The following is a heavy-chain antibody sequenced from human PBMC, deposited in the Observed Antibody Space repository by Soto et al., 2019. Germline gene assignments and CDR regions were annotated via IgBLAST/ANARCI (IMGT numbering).Heavy chain of an antibody. CDR1: GFTFSNYW. CDR2: MKQDGSEK. J-gene: IGHJ4*02. V-gene: IGHV3-7*05. CDR3: ARLITPRVLDS. Sequence: EVQLVESGGGLVQPGGSLRLSCAASGFTFSNYWMSWVRQAPGKGLEWVANMKQDGSEKDYVGSVKGRFTISRDNAKNSLYMQMNSLTTENTAVYYCARLITPRVLDSWGKGTRVTGSA. D-gene: IGHD3-10*01.